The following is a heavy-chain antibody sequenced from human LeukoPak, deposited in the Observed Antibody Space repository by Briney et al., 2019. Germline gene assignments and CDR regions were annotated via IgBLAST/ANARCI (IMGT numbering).Heavy chain of an antibody. D-gene: IGHD3-16*01. CDR3: ARGVWSYEYVPFDP. V-gene: IGHV4-34*01. CDR1: GGSFSGYS. J-gene: IGHJ5*02. Sequence: SETLSHTCGVYGGSFSGYSWSWIRQPPGKGLEWIGEVNHSGSTNYNQSLKSRVTISVDTSENHFSLKLSSVTAADTAVYYCARGVWSYEYVPFDPWGQGTLVTVSS. CDR2: VNHSGST.